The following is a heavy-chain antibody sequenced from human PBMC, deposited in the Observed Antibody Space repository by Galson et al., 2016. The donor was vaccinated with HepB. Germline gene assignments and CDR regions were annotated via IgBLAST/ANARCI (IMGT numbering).Heavy chain of an antibody. CDR2: IYWNDDE. J-gene: IGHJ4*02. D-gene: IGHD2/OR15-2a*01. CDR3: AHMTSLSGHGGFDY. V-gene: IGHV2-5*01. CDR1: GFSLSASGMA. Sequence: PALVKPTQTLTLTCTFSGFSLSASGMAVGWFRQPPGKALEWLALIYWNDDERYSPSLKTRLTMTKDTSKSQVVLKVTNMDPVDTGTYFCAHMTSLSGHGGFDYWGQGALVTVSS.